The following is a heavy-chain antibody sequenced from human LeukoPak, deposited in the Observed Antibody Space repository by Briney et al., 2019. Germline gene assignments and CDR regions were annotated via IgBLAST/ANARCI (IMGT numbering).Heavy chain of an antibody. CDR3: ARDSSSYYYYYYYMDV. D-gene: IGHD6-13*01. V-gene: IGHV4-4*07. CDR1: GGSISSYH. CDR2: IYTSGST. J-gene: IGHJ6*03. Sequence: SSETLSLTCSVSGGSISSYHWSWIPQPAGKGLEWIGRIYTSGSTKYNPSLKSRVTMSVDTSKNQFSLKLSSVTAADTAVYYCARDSSSYYYYYYYMDVWGKGTTVTVSS.